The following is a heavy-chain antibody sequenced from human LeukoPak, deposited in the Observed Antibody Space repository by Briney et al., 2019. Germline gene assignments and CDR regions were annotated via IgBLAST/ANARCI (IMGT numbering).Heavy chain of an antibody. CDR2: ISAYNGNT. CDR3: ATARGYSGSYYY. V-gene: IGHV1-18*01. D-gene: IGHD1-26*01. Sequence: ASVKVSCKASGYTFTSYGISWVRQAPGQGLEWMGWISAYNGNTNYAQKLQGRVPMTTETSTSTAYMELRSLRSDDTAVYYCATARGYSGSYYYWGQGTLVTVSS. CDR1: GYTFTSYG. J-gene: IGHJ4*02.